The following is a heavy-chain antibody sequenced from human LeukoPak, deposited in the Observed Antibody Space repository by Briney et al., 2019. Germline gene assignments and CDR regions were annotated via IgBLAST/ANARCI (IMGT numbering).Heavy chain of an antibody. CDR2: IRYDGTNK. J-gene: IGHJ6*03. Sequence: GGSLRLSCAASGFTFSSYGMHWVRQAPGKGLEWVSFIRYDGTNKYYADSVKGRFTISRDNSKNTLYLQMYSLRAEDTAVYYCARCHSLALNMDVWGKGTTVTISS. CDR1: GFTFSSYG. CDR3: ARCHSLALNMDV. D-gene: IGHD5-12*01. V-gene: IGHV3-30*02.